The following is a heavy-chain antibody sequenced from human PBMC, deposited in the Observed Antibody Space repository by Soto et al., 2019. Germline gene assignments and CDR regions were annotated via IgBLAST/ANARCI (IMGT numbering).Heavy chain of an antibody. D-gene: IGHD6-25*01. Sequence: EVQLLESGGGLVQPGGSLRLSCAASGFTFSSYAMSWVRQAPGKGLEWVSAISGSGGSTYYADSVKGRFTISRDNSKNTLYLQMNILRAEDTAVYYCSNDRLDLAGSWFDPWGQGTMVTVSS. CDR2: ISGSGGST. CDR3: SNDRLDLAGSWFDP. J-gene: IGHJ5*01. V-gene: IGHV3-23*01. CDR1: GFTFSSYA.